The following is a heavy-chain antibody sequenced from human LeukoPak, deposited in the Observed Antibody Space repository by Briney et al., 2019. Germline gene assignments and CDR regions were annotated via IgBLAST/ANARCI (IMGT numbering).Heavy chain of an antibody. J-gene: IGHJ4*02. CDR3: AKGMSLYFDQ. V-gene: IGHV3-30*02. D-gene: IGHD2-21*01. CDR2: IRFDGSNQ. Sequence: GGSLRLSCGASGFTFSNYAMHWVRQAPGKGLEWVSFIRFDGSNQYYADSVKGRFTISRDNSKNTLYLQMNSLRGEDTAAYYCAKGMSLYFDQWGQGTLVTVSS. CDR1: GFTFSNYA.